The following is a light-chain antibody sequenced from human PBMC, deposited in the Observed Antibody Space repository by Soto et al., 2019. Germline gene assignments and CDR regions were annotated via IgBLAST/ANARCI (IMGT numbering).Light chain of an antibody. V-gene: IGKV3-11*01. Sequence: EIVLTQSPATLSLSPGERATLSCRASQSVSSYLAWYQQKPGQAPRLLIYDASNRATGIPARFSGSGSGTDFTLTISSLEPEDFAVYYCQQRSNWPPGFGGGTNVEIK. J-gene: IGKJ4*01. CDR2: DAS. CDR1: QSVSSY. CDR3: QQRSNWPPG.